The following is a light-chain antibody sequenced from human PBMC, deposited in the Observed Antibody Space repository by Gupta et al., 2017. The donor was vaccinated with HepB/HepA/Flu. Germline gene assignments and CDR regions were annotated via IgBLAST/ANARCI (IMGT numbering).Light chain of an antibody. J-gene: IGLJ2*01. CDR2: KDS. CDR3: HSAESSGTDGI. Sequence: SYALPQPPSVSVSPGQTARITCSGDALPKQYAYWYQQKPGQAPVLMIYKDSERPSGIPERFSGSSSGTTVTLTISGVQAEDEADYYCHSAESSGTDGIFGGGTKLTVL. V-gene: IGLV3-25*03. CDR1: ALPKQY.